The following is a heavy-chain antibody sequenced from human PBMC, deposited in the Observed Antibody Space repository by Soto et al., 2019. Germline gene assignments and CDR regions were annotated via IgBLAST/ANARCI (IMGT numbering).Heavy chain of an antibody. CDR3: ARDVSGWYSNYYYGMDV. V-gene: IGHV1-18*01. Sequence: ASVKVSCKASGYTVTSYGISWLRQAPGQGLEWIGWISAYNGNTNYAQKLQGRVTMTTDTSTSTAYMELRSLRSDDTAVYYCARDVSGWYSNYYYGMDVWGQGTTVTVSS. J-gene: IGHJ6*02. D-gene: IGHD6-19*01. CDR1: GYTVTSYG. CDR2: ISAYNGNT.